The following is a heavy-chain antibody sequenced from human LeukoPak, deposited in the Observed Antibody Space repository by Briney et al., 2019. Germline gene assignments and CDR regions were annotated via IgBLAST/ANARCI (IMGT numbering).Heavy chain of an antibody. Sequence: GGSLRLSCAASGFIFSSYAMSWVRQAPGKGLEWVSAISGSGGSTYYADSVKGRFTISRDSSKSTLYLQMNSLRAEDTAVYFCAKSRGSNTYSAPDNWGQGTLVSVSS. CDR2: ISGSGGST. CDR3: AKSRGSNTYSAPDN. CDR1: GFIFSSYA. V-gene: IGHV3-23*01. D-gene: IGHD2/OR15-2a*01. J-gene: IGHJ4*02.